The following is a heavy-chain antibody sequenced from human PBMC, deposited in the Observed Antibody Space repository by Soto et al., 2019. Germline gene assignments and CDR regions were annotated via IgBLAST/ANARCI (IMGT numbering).Heavy chain of an antibody. D-gene: IGHD3-10*01. CDR2: IYPSGST. J-gene: IGHJ5*02. CDR3: ARDPTLTYYYGSGSIGP. CDR1: GYSISSGYS. V-gene: IGHV4-38-2*02. Sequence: PSETLSLTCAVSGYSISSGYSWGWIRQPPGKGLEWIGSIYPSGSTYYNPSLKSRVTISVDTSKNQFSLKLSSVTAADKAVYYCARDPTLTYYYGSGSIGPWGQGTLVTVSS.